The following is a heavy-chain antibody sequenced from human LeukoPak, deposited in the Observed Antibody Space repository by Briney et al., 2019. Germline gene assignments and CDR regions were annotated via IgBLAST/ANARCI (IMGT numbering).Heavy chain of an antibody. V-gene: IGHV3-21*01. J-gene: IGHJ4*02. CDR1: GFTFSSYA. D-gene: IGHD1-20*01. CDR3: ARDYNWNYVDY. Sequence: GGSLRLSCAASGFTFSSYAMSWVRQAPGKGLEWVSSISSSSSYIYYADSVKGRFTISRDNAKNSLYLQMNSLRAEDTAVYYCARDYNWNYVDYWGQGTLVTVSS. CDR2: ISSSSSYI.